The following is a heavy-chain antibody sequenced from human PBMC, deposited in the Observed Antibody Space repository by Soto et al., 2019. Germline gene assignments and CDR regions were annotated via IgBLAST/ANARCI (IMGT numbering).Heavy chain of an antibody. CDR2: ISAYNGNT. CDR3: ARDRKYDHLLAQFDP. J-gene: IGHJ5*02. D-gene: IGHD3-3*01. V-gene: IGHV1-18*01. CDR1: GYTFTSYG. Sequence: GASVKVSCKASGYTFTSYGISWVRQAPGQGLEWMGWISAYNGNTNYAQKLQGRVTMTTDTSTSTAYMELRSLRSDDTAVYYCARDRKYDHLLAQFDPWGQGTLVTVSS.